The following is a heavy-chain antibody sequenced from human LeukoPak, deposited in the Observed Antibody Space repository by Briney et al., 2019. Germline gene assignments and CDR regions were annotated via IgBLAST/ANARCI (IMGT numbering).Heavy chain of an antibody. CDR1: GASVSSGDHH. Sequence: SETLSLTCTVSGASVSSGDHHWSWIRQPPGKGLEWIGYIRYGGSTYYNPSLKSRVIISVDMSKNQFSLSPNSLSAADSAVYYCARAAAVTNSWYYFDYWGQGTLVTVSS. V-gene: IGHV4-30-4*01. CDR3: ARAAAVTNSWYYFDY. D-gene: IGHD6-13*01. CDR2: IRYGGST. J-gene: IGHJ4*02.